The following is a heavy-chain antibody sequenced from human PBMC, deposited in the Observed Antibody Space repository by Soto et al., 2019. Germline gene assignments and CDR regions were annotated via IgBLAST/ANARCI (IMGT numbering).Heavy chain of an antibody. Sequence: QVQLVQSGAEVKKPGASVKVSCKASGYTFTSYYMHWVRRAPGQGLEWMGIINPSGGSTSYAQKFQGRVTMTRDTSTSTVYMELSSLRSEDTAVYYCAREETYYYGSGSENWFDPWGQGTLVTVSS. J-gene: IGHJ5*02. CDR1: GYTFTSYY. CDR3: AREETYYYGSGSENWFDP. D-gene: IGHD3-10*01. CDR2: INPSGGST. V-gene: IGHV1-46*01.